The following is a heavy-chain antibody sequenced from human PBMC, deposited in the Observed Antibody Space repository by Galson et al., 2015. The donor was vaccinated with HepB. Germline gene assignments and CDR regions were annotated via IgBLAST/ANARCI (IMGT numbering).Heavy chain of an antibody. V-gene: IGHV1-69*13. CDR1: GGTFSSYA. Sequence: SVTVSCKASGGTFSSYAISWVRQAPGQGLEWMGGIIPIFGTANYAQKFQGRVTITADESTSTAYMELSSLRSEDTAVYYCAILFNLYGDYADYWGQGTLVTVSS. D-gene: IGHD4-17*01. CDR3: AILFNLYGDYADY. J-gene: IGHJ4*02. CDR2: IIPIFGTA.